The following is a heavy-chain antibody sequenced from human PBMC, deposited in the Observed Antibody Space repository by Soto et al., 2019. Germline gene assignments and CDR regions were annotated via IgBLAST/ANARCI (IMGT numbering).Heavy chain of an antibody. V-gene: IGHV4-39*01. J-gene: IGHJ6*02. Sequence: PSETLSLTCTVSGGSISSSSYYWGWIRQPPGKGLEWIGSIYYSGSTYYNPSLKSRVTISVDTSKNQFSLKLSSVTAADTAVYYCASELLSIFGVAYYYYGMDVWGQGTTVTVYS. CDR2: IYYSGST. D-gene: IGHD3-3*01. CDR3: ASELLSIFGVAYYYYGMDV. CDR1: GGSISSSSYY.